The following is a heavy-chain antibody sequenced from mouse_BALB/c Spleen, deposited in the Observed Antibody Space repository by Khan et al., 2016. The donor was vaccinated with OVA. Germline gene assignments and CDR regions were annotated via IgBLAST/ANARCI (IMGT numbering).Heavy chain of an antibody. CDR3: ARVYGGDFDY. D-gene: IGHD2-10*02. V-gene: IGHV3-2*02. J-gene: IGHJ2*01. Sequence: EVQLQESGPGLVKPSQSLSLTCTVTGYSITSDYAWNWIRQFPGNKLEWMGYLSYSGNTNSSPSLKSLIFITRDTSKNQFFPQLNSVTTEDTATYYCARVYGGDFDYWGQGTTLTVSS. CDR2: LSYSGNT. CDR1: GYSITSDYA.